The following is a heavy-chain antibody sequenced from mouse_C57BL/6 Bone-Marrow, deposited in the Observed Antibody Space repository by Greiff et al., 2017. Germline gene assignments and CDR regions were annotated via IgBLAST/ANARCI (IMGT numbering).Heavy chain of an antibody. CDR1: GFTFSSYA. CDR2: ISSGGDYI. J-gene: IGHJ1*03. Sequence: EVKLMESGEGLVKPGGSLKLSCAASGFTFSSYAMSWVRQTPEKRLEWVAYISSGGDYIYYADTVKGRFTISRDNARNTLYLQMSSLKSAEAAMYYCTRVGYYGSRRYFDVWGTGTTVTVSS. D-gene: IGHD1-1*01. CDR3: TRVGYYGSRRYFDV. V-gene: IGHV5-9-1*02.